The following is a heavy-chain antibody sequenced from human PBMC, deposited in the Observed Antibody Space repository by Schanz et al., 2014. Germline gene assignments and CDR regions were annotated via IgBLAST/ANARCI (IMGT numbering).Heavy chain of an antibody. D-gene: IGHD3-10*01. CDR2: ISSTSRAT. Sequence: EVQLVESGGGLVQPGGSLRLSCAASAFIFSSYSMHWVRQAPGKGLEWISYISSTSRATYYADSVKGRFTISRDNSKNTLFLQMSSLRAEDTAVYYCARGIISMVRGGDVGAFDIWGQGTTVTVSS. CDR1: AFIFSSYS. J-gene: IGHJ3*02. V-gene: IGHV3-48*01. CDR3: ARGIISMVRGGDVGAFDI.